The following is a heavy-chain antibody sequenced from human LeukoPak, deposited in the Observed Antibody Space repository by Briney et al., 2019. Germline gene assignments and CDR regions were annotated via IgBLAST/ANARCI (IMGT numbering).Heavy chain of an antibody. CDR1: GFTFSSYS. J-gene: IGHJ3*02. Sequence: GGSLRLSCAASGFTFSSYSMNWVRQAPGKGLEWVSYISSSSSTIYYADSVKGRFTISRDNAKNSLYLQMNSLRAEDTAVYYCARDLEEAYCGGDCYSGAFDIWGQGTMVTVSS. CDR2: ISSSSSTI. CDR3: ARDLEEAYCGGDCYSGAFDI. V-gene: IGHV3-48*01. D-gene: IGHD2-21*02.